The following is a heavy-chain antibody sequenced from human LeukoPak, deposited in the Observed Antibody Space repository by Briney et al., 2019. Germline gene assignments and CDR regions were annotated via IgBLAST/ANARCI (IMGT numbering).Heavy chain of an antibody. CDR1: GFNFRSYR. CDR3: ARDGVDAFDI. J-gene: IGHJ3*02. D-gene: IGHD2-8*01. V-gene: IGHV3-21*01. CDR2: ISSSNSYI. Sequence: GGSLRLSCAASGFNFRSYRMNWVRQTPGKGLEWVSSISSSNSYIYYADSVKGRFTISRDNAKNSLYLQMNSLRAEDTAVYYCARDGVDAFDIWGQGTMVIVSS.